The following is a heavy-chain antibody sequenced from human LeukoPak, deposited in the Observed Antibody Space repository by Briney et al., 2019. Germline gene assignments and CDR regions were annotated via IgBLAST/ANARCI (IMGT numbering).Heavy chain of an antibody. V-gene: IGHV7-4-1*02. D-gene: IGHD3-22*01. CDR2: INTNTGNP. Sequence: ASVKVSCKASGYTFSSFAMNWVRQAPGQGLEWMGWINTNTGNPTYAQGFTGSFFYSLDTSVSTAYLQISSLKAEDTALYYCARGGHDSGGYYRYYFDYWGQGSLVTVSS. CDR1: GYTFSSFA. CDR3: ARGGHDSGGYYRYYFDY. J-gene: IGHJ4*02.